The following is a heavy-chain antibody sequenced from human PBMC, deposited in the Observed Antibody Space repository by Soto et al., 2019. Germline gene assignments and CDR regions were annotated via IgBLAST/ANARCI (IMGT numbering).Heavy chain of an antibody. J-gene: IGHJ5*01. D-gene: IGHD3-22*01. V-gene: IGHV3-23*01. Sequence: CGSLRLSCAASGFTFRSYALSWVRQAPGKGLEWVSTVSDTGISTYYAGSVTGRFTISRDNSRNTVYLQMNSLRAEDTAVYYCAKSYFDSSGFDSWGLGT. CDR2: VSDTGIST. CDR3: AKSYFDSSGFDS. CDR1: GFTFRSYA.